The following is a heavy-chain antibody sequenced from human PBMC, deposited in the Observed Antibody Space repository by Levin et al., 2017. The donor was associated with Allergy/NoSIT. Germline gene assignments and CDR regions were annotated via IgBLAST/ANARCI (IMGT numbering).Heavy chain of an antibody. CDR1: GDTITAYY. J-gene: IGHJ4*02. D-gene: IGHD4/OR15-4a*01. Sequence: GESLKISCKTSGDTITAYYMHWVRQAPGQGLEWMGCIYPSGGTEYAQKFKGRVSMTRDTSISTTYMEMSGLTSDDTAIYFCLREGATLKYFDHWGQGSLVTVSS. CDR2: IYPSGGT. CDR3: LREGATLKYFDH. V-gene: IGHV1-2*02.